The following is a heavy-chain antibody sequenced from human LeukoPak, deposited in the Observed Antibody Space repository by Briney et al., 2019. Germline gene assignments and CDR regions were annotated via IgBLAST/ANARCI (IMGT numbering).Heavy chain of an antibody. CDR2: IYSGSST. CDR3: ARGGYSYGSYYFDY. CDR1: GFTVSSNY. V-gene: IGHV3-53*01. D-gene: IGHD5-18*01. J-gene: IGHJ4*02. Sequence: GSLRLSCAASGFTVSSNYMSWVRPAPGKGLEWVSVIYSGSSTYYADSVKGRFTISRDNSKNTLYLQMNSLRAEDTAVYYCARGGYSYGSYYFDYWGQGTLVTVSS.